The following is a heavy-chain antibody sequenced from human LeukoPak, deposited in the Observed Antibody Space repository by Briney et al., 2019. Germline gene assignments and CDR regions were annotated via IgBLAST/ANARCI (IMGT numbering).Heavy chain of an antibody. V-gene: IGHV6-1*01. D-gene: IGHD3-22*01. CDR3: AQADSTGYFYFQH. CDR2: TYYRSEWYN. CDR1: GDSVSSNSAA. Sequence: SQTLSLTCALSGDSVSSNSAAWNWIRQSPSRGLEWLGRTYYRSEWYNDYAVSVKSRININPDTSTNQYSLQLNSVTPEDTAVYYCAQADSTGYFYFQHWGQGTLVTVSS. J-gene: IGHJ1*01.